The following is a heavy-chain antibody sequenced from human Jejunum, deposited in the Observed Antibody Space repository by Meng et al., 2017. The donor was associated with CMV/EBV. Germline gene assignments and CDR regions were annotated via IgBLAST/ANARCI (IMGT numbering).Heavy chain of an antibody. Sequence: GVGWVRQAPEQGLEWMGWISPYTGNTYYAQRFQGKVTIAADASSSTAYIELRSLRSDDTAVYYCARDPVGDKVVVTPFYHYGMDVWGLGTAVTVSS. CDR3: ARDPVGDKVVVTPFYHYGMDV. D-gene: IGHD1-26*01. J-gene: IGHJ6*02. CDR1: G. V-gene: IGHV1-18*01. CDR2: ISPYTGNT.